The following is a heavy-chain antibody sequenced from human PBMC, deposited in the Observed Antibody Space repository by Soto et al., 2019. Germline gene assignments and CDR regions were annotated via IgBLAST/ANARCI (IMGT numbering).Heavy chain of an antibody. Sequence: PGGSLRLSCAASGFTFSTYSMNWVRQAPGKGLEWVSSISSGSDYIYYADSVKGRFTISRDNAKNSLHLQMNSLRAEDTAVYYCVRDYVMDVWGQGTTVTVSS. D-gene: IGHD3-10*02. CDR2: ISSGSDYI. V-gene: IGHV3-21*01. CDR3: VRDYVMDV. J-gene: IGHJ6*02. CDR1: GFTFSTYS.